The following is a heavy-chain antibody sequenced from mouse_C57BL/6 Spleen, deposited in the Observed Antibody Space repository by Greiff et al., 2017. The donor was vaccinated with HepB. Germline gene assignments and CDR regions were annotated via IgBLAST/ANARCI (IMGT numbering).Heavy chain of an antibody. CDR2: IDPSDSYT. CDR1: GYTFTSYW. Sequence: QVQLQQPGAELVKPGASVKLSCKASGYTFTSYWMQWVKQRPGQGLEWIGEIDPSDSYTNYNQKFKGKATLTVDTSSSTAYMQLSSLTSEDSAVYYCGRRDYYGWFDYWGQGTTLTVSS. D-gene: IGHD1-2*01. CDR3: GRRDYYGWFDY. J-gene: IGHJ2*01. V-gene: IGHV1-50*01.